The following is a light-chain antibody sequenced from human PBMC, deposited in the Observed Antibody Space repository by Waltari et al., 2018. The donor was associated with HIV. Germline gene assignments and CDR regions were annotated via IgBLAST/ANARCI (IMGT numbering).Light chain of an antibody. J-gene: IGKJ2*03. Sequence: DIVMTQSPDSLAVSLGERATINCKSSQSVLYSSNNKNYLAWYQQKPGQPPKLLIYCASTRESAVPDRFSGSGSGTDFTLTISSLQAEDVAVYYCQQYYSTPYSFGQGTKLEIK. CDR3: QQYYSTPYS. V-gene: IGKV4-1*01. CDR1: QSVLYSSNNKNY. CDR2: CAS.